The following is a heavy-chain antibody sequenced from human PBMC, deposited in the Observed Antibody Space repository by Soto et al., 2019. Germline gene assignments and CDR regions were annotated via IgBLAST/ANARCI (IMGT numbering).Heavy chain of an antibody. CDR2: INHSGST. CDR3: ASAPFEHDS. Sequence: PAETLSLSGAVYGGSFSGYYGSWIRQPPGKGLEGIGEINHSGSTNYNPSLKSRVTISVDTSKNQFSLKLSSVTAADTAVYYCASAPFEHDSWGQGVTVTVSS. V-gene: IGHV4-34*01. CDR1: GGSFSGYY. J-gene: IGHJ5*01.